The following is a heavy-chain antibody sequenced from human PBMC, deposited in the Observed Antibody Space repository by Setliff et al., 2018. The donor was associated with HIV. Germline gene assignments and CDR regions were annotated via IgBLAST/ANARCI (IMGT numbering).Heavy chain of an antibody. CDR3: ARALYGEYGGDLNWLDP. V-gene: IGHV1-18*01. Sequence: ASVKVSCKPSGYTFTTYGLSWVRQAPGQGLEWMGWISTYSDETSSSQNLQGRLTMTTDTSTGTAYMELRSLRSDDTAVYYCARALYGEYGGDLNWLDPWGQGTLVTVSS. D-gene: IGHD4-17*01. J-gene: IGHJ5*02. CDR2: ISTYSDET. CDR1: GYTFTTYG.